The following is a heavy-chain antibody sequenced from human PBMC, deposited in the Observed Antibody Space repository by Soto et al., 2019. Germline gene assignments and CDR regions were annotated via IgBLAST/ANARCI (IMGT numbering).Heavy chain of an antibody. CDR1: GGSISSGGYS. CDR2: IYHTGST. V-gene: IGHV4-30-2*01. J-gene: IGHJ4*02. Sequence: QLQLQESGSGLVKPSQTLSLTCAVSGGSISSGGYSWSWIRQPPGKGPEWIGYIYHTGSTYYNPSLKSRVTFLVDRSKNQFSLKLTSVTAADTAVYYCARSTTVTLLIASWGQGTLVTVSS. D-gene: IGHD4-17*01. CDR3: ARSTTVTLLIAS.